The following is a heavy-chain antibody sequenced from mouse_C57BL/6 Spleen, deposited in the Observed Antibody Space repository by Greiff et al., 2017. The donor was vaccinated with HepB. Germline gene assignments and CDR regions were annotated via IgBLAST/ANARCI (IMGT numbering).Heavy chain of an antibody. D-gene: IGHD3-1*01. J-gene: IGHJ2*01. CDR2: IDPSDSYT. CDR3: ARSGTGSDY. V-gene: IGHV1-50*01. CDR1: GYTFTSYW. Sequence: QVQLQQPGAELVKPGASVKLSCKASGYTFTSYWMQWVKQRPGQGLEWIGEIDPSDSYTNYNQKFKGKATLTVDTSSSTAYMQLSSLTSEDSAVYYCARSGTGSDYWGQGTTRTVSS.